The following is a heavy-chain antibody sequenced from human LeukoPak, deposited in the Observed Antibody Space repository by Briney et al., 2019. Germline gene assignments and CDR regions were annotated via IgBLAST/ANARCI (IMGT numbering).Heavy chain of an antibody. CDR3: ARASGYSYGQGYYYYFGMDV. Sequence: PSETLSLTCTVSGGSISSYYWSWIRQPPGKGLEWIGYIYYSGSTNYNPSLKSRVTISVDTSKNQFSLKLSSVTAADTAVYYCARASGYSYGQGYYYYFGMDVWGQGTTVTVSS. V-gene: IGHV4-59*01. CDR2: IYYSGST. J-gene: IGHJ6*02. D-gene: IGHD5-18*01. CDR1: GGSISSYY.